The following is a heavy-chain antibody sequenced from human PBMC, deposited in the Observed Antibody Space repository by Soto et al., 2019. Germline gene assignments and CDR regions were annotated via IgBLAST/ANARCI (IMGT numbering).Heavy chain of an antibody. Sequence: QVQLQESGPGLVKPSQTLSLTCTVSGASISSDVYYWTWIRQHPGKGLEWIGHIYYSGSTHYNPSLKSRVTISIDTSQNQFSLKLSSMTAADTAVYYCTGGSSPWGQGTLVTVSS. V-gene: IGHV4-31*03. J-gene: IGHJ5*02. D-gene: IGHD1-26*01. CDR2: IYYSGST. CDR3: TGGSSP. CDR1: GASISSDVYY.